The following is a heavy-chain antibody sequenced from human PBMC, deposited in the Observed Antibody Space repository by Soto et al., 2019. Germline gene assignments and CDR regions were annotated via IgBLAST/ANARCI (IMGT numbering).Heavy chain of an antibody. Sequence: SETLSLTCTVSGGSISSYYWSWIRQPPGKGLEWIGYIYYSGSTNYNPSLKSRVTISVDTSKNQFSLKLSSVTAADTAVYYCARINTRPRIQLRPGYFDYWGQGTLVTVS. V-gene: IGHV4-59*01. CDR2: IYYSGST. D-gene: IGHD5-18*01. J-gene: IGHJ4*02. CDR1: GGSISSYY. CDR3: ARINTRPRIQLRPGYFDY.